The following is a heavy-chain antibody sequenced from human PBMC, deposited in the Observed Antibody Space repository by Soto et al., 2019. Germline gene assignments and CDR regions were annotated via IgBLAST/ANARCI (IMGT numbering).Heavy chain of an antibody. D-gene: IGHD2-2*01. CDR2: INHSGST. V-gene: IGHV4-34*01. Sequence: PSETLSLTCAVYGGSFSVYYWSWIRQPPGKGLECIGEINHSGSTNYNPSLKSRVTISVDTSKNQFSLKLSSVTAADTAVYYCARASGVNIVVVPAAPGYYMDVWGKGTTVTVSS. CDR3: ARASGVNIVVVPAAPGYYMDV. CDR1: GGSFSVYY. J-gene: IGHJ6*03.